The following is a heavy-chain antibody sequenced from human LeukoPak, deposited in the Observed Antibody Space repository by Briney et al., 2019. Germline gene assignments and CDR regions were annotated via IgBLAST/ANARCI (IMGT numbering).Heavy chain of an antibody. CDR3: ARGKQWLVHFFDY. V-gene: IGHV4-34*01. CDR2: INHSGST. J-gene: IGHJ4*02. Sequence: SETLSLTCAVYGGSFSGYYWSWLRQPPGKGLEWIGEINHSGSTNYNPPLTSRVTISVDTSKNQFSLKLSSVTAADTAVYYCARGKQWLVHFFDYWGQGTLVTVSS. D-gene: IGHD6-19*01. CDR1: GGSFSGYY.